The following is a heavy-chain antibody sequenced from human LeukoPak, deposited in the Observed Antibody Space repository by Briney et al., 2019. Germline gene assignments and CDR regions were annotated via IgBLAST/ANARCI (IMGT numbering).Heavy chain of an antibody. CDR1: GFTFPNFA. J-gene: IGHJ4*02. CDR2: ISAGFST. D-gene: IGHD2-21*01. CDR3: ANDSHITRGY. Sequence: GGSLRLSCEASGFTFPNFAMTWVRQAPGKGLEWVSGISAGFSTYYADSVRGRFTISRDNSKNTLYPQMNSLRADDTAVYYCANDSHITRGYWGQGILVTVSS. V-gene: IGHV3-23*01.